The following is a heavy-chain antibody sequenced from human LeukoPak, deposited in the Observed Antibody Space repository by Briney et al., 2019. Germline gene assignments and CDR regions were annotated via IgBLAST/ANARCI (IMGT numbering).Heavy chain of an antibody. CDR3: ARDRGVGVRRVIITSFDY. D-gene: IGHD3-10*01. Sequence: PGGSLRLSCAASGFTFSSYWMSWVRQAPGKGLEWVANIKQDGSEKYYVDSVKGRFTISRDNAKNSLYPQMNSLRAEDTAVYYCARDRGVGVRRVIITSFDYWGQGALVSVSS. CDR2: IKQDGSEK. J-gene: IGHJ4*02. V-gene: IGHV3-7*01. CDR1: GFTFSSYW.